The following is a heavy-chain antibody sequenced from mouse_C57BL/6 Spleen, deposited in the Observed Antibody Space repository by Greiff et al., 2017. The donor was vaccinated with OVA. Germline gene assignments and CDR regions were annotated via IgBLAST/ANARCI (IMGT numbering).Heavy chain of an antibody. CDR3: ASGNYCSSYWFAY. V-gene: IGHV1-69*01. Sequence: VQLQQPGAELVMPGASVKLSCKASGYTFTSYWMHWVKQRPGQGLEWIGEIDPSDSYTNYNQKFKGKSTLTVDKSSSTAYMQLSSLTSEDSAVYYCASGNYCSSYWFAYWGQGTLVTVSA. J-gene: IGHJ3*01. D-gene: IGHD1-1*01. CDR1: GYTFTSYW. CDR2: IDPSDSYT.